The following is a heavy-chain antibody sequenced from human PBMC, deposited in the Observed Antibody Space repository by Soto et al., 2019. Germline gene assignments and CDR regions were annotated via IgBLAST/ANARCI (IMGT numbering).Heavy chain of an antibody. D-gene: IGHD1-1*01. CDR2: IYATGTT. V-gene: IGHV4-4*07. J-gene: IGHJ5*02. Sequence: PSETLSLTCTVSGASVSGFYWSWIRKSAGKGLEWIGRIYATGTTDYNPSLKSRVMMSVDTSKKQFSLKLRSVTAADTAVYYCVRDGTKTLRDWFDPWGQGISVTVST. CDR1: GASVSGFY. CDR3: VRDGTKTLRDWFDP.